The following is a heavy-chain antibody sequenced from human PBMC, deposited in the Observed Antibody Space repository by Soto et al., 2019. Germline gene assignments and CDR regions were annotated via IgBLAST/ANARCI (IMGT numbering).Heavy chain of an antibody. D-gene: IGHD6-13*01. V-gene: IGHV1-69*13. CDR1: GGTFSSYA. Sequence: SVKVSCKASGGTFSSYAISWVRQAPGQGLEWMGGIIPIFGTANYAQKFQGRVTITADESTSTAYMELSSLRSEDTAVYYCAREGSSWSGDFDYWGQGTLVTVSS. CDR2: IIPIFGTA. J-gene: IGHJ4*02. CDR3: AREGSSWSGDFDY.